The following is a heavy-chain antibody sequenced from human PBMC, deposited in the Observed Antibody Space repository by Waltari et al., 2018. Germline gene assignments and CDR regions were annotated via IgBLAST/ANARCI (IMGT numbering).Heavy chain of an antibody. CDR2: IYSGGSST. J-gene: IGHJ6*03. CDR3: AKQRYSSGSHYYYYMDV. D-gene: IGHD6-25*01. CDR1: GFTFSSYA. Sequence: EVQLLESGGGLVQPGGSLRLSCAASGFTFSSYAMIWVRQAPGKGLEWVSVIYSGGSSTYYADSVKGRFTISRDNSKNTLYLQMNSLRAEDTAVYYCAKQRYSSGSHYYYYMDVWGKGTTVTVSS. V-gene: IGHV3-23*03.